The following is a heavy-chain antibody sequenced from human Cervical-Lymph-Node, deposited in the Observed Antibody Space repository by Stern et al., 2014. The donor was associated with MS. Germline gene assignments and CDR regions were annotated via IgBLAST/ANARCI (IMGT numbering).Heavy chain of an antibody. V-gene: IGHV3-7*01. D-gene: IGHD6-13*01. Sequence: EVPLEESGGGLVQPGGSLRLSCAASGFTFSNYWMNWVRQAPGKGLEWVANINPNGRDNDYVDSVKGRFTISRDNAKSSVHLQMNSLRAEDTGVYYGAPSPPGQLVPIDYWGQGTLVTVSS. J-gene: IGHJ4*01. CDR2: INPNGRDN. CDR1: GFTFSNYW. CDR3: APSPPGQLVPIDY.